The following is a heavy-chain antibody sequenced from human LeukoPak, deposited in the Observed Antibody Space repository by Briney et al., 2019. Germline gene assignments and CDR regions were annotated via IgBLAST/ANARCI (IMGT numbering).Heavy chain of an antibody. Sequence: PGGSLRLSCAASGFTFSSYAMSWVRQAAGKGLVWVSRIKGDGSSTSYADSVKGRFTISRDNAKNTLYLQMNSLRAEDTAVYYCARSDWFDPWGQGTLVTVSS. J-gene: IGHJ5*02. V-gene: IGHV3-74*01. CDR1: GFTFSSYA. CDR3: ARSDWFDP. CDR2: IKGDGSST.